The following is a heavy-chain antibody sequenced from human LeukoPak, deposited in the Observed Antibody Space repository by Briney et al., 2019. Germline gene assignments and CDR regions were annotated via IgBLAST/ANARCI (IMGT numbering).Heavy chain of an antibody. CDR1: GGTFSSYA. Sequence: GASVKVSCKASGGTFSSYAISWVRQAPGQGLEWMGGIIPIFGTANYAQKFQGRVTITTDESTSTAYMELSSLRSEDTAVCYCARIYCGGDCYGEDAFDIWGQGTMVTVSS. D-gene: IGHD2-21*02. V-gene: IGHV1-69*05. CDR2: IIPIFGTA. CDR3: ARIYCGGDCYGEDAFDI. J-gene: IGHJ3*02.